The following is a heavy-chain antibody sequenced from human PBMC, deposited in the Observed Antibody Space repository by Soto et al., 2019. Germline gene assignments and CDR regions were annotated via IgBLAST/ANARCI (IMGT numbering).Heavy chain of an antibody. D-gene: IGHD4-4*01. V-gene: IGHV1-69*06. J-gene: IGHJ6*02. CDR2: IIPIFGTA. CDR3: ATDLFYINYQGEAYFYYGMDV. Sequence: SVKVSCKGSGGSFGSYGISWVRQAPGQGGEWMGRIIPIFGTANYAQNCQAIVTITADNSTSTAYMELSILRSEDPAVYYWATDLFYINYQGEAYFYYGMDVWGQGTTVTVSS. CDR1: GGSFGSYG.